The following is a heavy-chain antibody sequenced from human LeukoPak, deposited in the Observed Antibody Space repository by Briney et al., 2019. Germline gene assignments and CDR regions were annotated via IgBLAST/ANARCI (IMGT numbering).Heavy chain of an antibody. V-gene: IGHV3-48*03. D-gene: IGHD3-10*02. CDR1: GFTFSNYE. CDR2: ISRSGSTI. Sequence: QPGGSLRLSCAASGFTFSNYEMNWVRQAPGKGLEWVSHISRSGSTINYADSVKGRFTISRDNAKNSLYLQMNSLRAEDTAVYYCAELGITMIGGVWGKGTTVTISS. J-gene: IGHJ6*04. CDR3: AELGITMIGGV.